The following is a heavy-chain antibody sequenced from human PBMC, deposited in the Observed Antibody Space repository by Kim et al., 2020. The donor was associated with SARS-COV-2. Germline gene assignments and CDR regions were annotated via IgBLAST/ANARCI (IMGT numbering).Heavy chain of an antibody. D-gene: IGHD6-13*01. CDR1: GGSISSSSYY. CDR2: FYYSGST. J-gene: IGHJ5*02. V-gene: IGHV4-39*02. Sequence: SETLSLTCTVSGGSISSSSYYWGWIRQPPGKGLEWIGSFYYSGSTYYNPSLKSRVTISVDTSKNQFSLKLSSVTAADTAVYYCARDVSSSWYGGWFDPWGQGTLVTVSS. CDR3: ARDVSSSWYGGWFDP.